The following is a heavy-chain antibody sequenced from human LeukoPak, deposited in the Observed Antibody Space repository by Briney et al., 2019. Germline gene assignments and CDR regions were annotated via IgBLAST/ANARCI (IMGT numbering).Heavy chain of an antibody. V-gene: IGHV4-4*07. D-gene: IGHD2-15*01. J-gene: IGHJ4*02. CDR1: GGSISGYY. Sequence: PSETLSLTCNVSGGSISGYYWSWIRQPAGKGLEWIGRISSRGTTNYNPSLKSRLTMSVDTSKNQFSLELSSVTAADTAVYFCARGGGRQLATSHSYFDYWGQGILVPVSS. CDR2: ISSRGTT. CDR3: ARGGGRQLATSHSYFDY.